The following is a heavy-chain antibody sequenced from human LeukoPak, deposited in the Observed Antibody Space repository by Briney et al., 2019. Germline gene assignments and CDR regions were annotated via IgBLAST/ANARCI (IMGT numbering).Heavy chain of an antibody. CDR2: ISGSGGST. V-gene: IGHV3-23*01. J-gene: IGHJ6*02. Sequence: GGSLRLSCAASGFTFSSYAMSWVRQAPGKGLEWVSAISGSGGSTYYADSVKGRFTISRDNSKNTLYLQMNSLRAEDTAVYYCATPRPSSFYYYYYGMDVWGQGTTVTVSS. D-gene: IGHD3-10*01. CDR3: ATPRPSSFYYYYYGMDV. CDR1: GFTFSSYA.